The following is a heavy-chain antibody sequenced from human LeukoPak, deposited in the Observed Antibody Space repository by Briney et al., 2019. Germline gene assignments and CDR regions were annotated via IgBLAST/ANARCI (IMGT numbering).Heavy chain of an antibody. D-gene: IGHD3-22*01. Sequence: GGSLRLSCAASGFTVSSNYMSWVRQAPGKGLEWVSVIYSAGSTYYADSVKGRFTLSRDNSKNTLYLQMNSLRVEDTAVYYCAGSYDRSGYYYGRFDYWGQGTLVTVSS. V-gene: IGHV3-53*01. J-gene: IGHJ4*02. CDR2: IYSAGST. CDR3: AGSYDRSGYYYGRFDY. CDR1: GFTVSSNY.